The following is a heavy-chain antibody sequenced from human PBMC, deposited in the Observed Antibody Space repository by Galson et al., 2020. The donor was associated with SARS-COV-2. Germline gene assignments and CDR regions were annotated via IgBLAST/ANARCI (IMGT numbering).Heavy chain of an antibody. D-gene: IGHD3-3*01. CDR2: PYNSGNP. V-gene: IGHV4-61*02. J-gene: IGHJ6*02. Sequence: SQPLPHTCSVSGGSTRSGKYFWRWIRHPPGKGLDWLGRPYNSGNPHYNPFLWRHINIPADTSKNQFYLQLRSVTAAVTAGYYCARGNSPGVTFFGIVTGPCGMDVWGQGTAVTVSS. CDR3: ARGNSPGVTFFGIVTGPCGMDV. CDR1: GGSTRSGKYF.